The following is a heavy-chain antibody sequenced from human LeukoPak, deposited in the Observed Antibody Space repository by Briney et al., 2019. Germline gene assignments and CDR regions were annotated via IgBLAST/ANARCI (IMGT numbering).Heavy chain of an antibody. V-gene: IGHV1-18*01. Sequence: ASVKVSCKASGYTFTSYGISWVRQAPGQGLEWMGWISAYNGNTNYAQKLQGRVTMTTDTSTSTAYMELRSPRSDDTAVYYCLYCGGDCLSGGWFDPWGQGTLVTVSS. CDR1: GYTFTSYG. D-gene: IGHD2-21*02. CDR2: ISAYNGNT. J-gene: IGHJ5*02. CDR3: LYCGGDCLSGGWFDP.